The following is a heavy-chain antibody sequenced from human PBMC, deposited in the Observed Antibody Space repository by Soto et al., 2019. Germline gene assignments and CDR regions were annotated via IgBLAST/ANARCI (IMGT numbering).Heavy chain of an antibody. D-gene: IGHD2-21*02. CDR3: AREVQVTIDY. J-gene: IGHJ4*02. V-gene: IGHV1-46*01. Sequence: GASVKVSCKASGYTFTSYYMHWARQAPGQGLEWMGIINPSGGSTSYAQKFQGRVTMTRDTSASTVYMELSSRRSEDTAVYYCAREVQVTIDYWGQRILVTVST. CDR2: INPSGGST. CDR1: GYTFTSYY.